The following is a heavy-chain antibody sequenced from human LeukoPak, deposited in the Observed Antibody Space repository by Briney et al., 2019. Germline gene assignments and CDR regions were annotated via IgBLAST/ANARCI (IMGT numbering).Heavy chain of an antibody. J-gene: IGHJ3*02. V-gene: IGHV1-2*02. CDR2: INPNSGGT. D-gene: IGHD1-26*01. CDR1: GYTFTVYY. Sequence: GASVKVSCKASGYTFTVYYMYWLRQAPGQGLEWMGWINPNSGGTNYAQKFQGRVTMTRDTSISTAYMELSRLRSDDTAVYYCARDLLTDRELRPWDAFDIWGQGTMVTVSS. CDR3: ARDLLTDRELRPWDAFDI.